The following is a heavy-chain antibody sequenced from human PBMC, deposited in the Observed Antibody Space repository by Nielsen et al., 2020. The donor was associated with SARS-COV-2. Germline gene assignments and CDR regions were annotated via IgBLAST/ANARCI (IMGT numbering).Heavy chain of an antibody. D-gene: IGHD3-3*01. Sequence: GESLKISCAASGFTFSSYSMNWVRQAPGKGLEWVSYISSSSSTIYYADSVKGRFTISRDNAKNSLYLQMNSLRDEDTAVYYCARWYGITSFEWFDYWGQGTLVTVSS. V-gene: IGHV3-48*02. J-gene: IGHJ4*02. CDR3: ARWYGITSFEWFDY. CDR1: GFTFSSYS. CDR2: ISSSSSTI.